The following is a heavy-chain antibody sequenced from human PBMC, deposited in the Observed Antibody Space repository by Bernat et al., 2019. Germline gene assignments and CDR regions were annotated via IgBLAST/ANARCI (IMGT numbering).Heavy chain of an antibody. CDR1: GFTFSNAW. Sequence: EVQLVESGGGLVNPGGSLTLSCIVSGFTFSNAWMTWVRQAPGKGLEWVGHIKHKADGGTTDYAAPVKGRFTFSRDDSKNTLYLQMNSLKTEDTAIYYCTTGNNWGQGTLVTVSS. CDR3: TTGNN. J-gene: IGHJ4*02. CDR2: IKHKADGGTT. V-gene: IGHV3-15*01.